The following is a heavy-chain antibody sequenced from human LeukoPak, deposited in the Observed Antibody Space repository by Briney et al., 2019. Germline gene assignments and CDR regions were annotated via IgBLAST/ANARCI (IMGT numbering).Heavy chain of an antibody. CDR3: ARDGFDFWSGYPTTVDY. D-gene: IGHD3-3*01. CDR2: ISSSSNTI. CDR1: GFTFSSYN. V-gene: IGHV3-48*01. J-gene: IGHJ4*02. Sequence: GGSLRLSCAASGFTFSSYNMNWVRQSPGKGLEWVSYISSSSNTIYYADSVKGRFTISRDNANNSLYLQMNSLRAEDTAVYYCARDGFDFWSGYPTTVDYWGQGTLVTVSS.